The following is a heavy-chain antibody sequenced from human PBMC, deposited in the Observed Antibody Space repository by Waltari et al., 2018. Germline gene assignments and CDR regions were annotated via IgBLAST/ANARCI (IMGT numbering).Heavy chain of an antibody. J-gene: IGHJ4*02. V-gene: IGHV3-53*01. CDR3: ARDVEDDGSGYSD. D-gene: IGHD3-22*01. Sequence: EVQLVESGGALSQHAVSVRLSGAASGLSASSDYLFWVRQAPGRGLELVSVMFSSGRTYYADSVKGRFTISRDNSMNTVYLQMHSLRAEDTAMYYCARDVEDDGSGYSDWGQGTLVTVSS. CDR2: MFSSGRT. CDR1: GLSASSDY.